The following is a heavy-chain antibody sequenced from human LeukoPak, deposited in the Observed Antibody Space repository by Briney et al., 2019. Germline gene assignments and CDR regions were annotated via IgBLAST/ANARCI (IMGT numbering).Heavy chain of an antibody. CDR3: ARGPSGGSGWNWFDP. CDR2: INHSGNT. D-gene: IGHD6-19*01. Sequence: PSETLSLTCAVYGGSFSGYYWSWIRQPPGKGLEWIGEINHSGNTNYNPSLKSRVTISVDTSKNQFSLKLSSVTAADTAVYYCARGPSGGSGWNWFDPWGQGTLVTVSS. V-gene: IGHV4-34*01. J-gene: IGHJ5*02. CDR1: GGSFSGYY.